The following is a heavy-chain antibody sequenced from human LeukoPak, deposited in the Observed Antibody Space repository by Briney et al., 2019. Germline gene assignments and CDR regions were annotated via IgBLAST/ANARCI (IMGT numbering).Heavy chain of an antibody. CDR3: ASRAWLDS. J-gene: IGHJ4*02. CDR2: ITDSGGKT. D-gene: IGHD5-12*01. V-gene: IGHV3-23*01. CDR1: GFTFSTFA. Sequence: GGSLRLSCAASGFTFSTFAMNWVRQAPGKGLEWVSVITDSGGKTYYAGSVKGRFIISRDNSQNTLYLQMNSLRVEDTAVYYCASRAWLDSWGQGNLVTVSS.